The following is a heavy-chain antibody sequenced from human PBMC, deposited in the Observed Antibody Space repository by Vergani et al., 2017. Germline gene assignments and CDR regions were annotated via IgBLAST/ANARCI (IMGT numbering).Heavy chain of an antibody. D-gene: IGHD3-10*01. V-gene: IGHV3-48*02. Sequence: EVQLVESGGGLVQPGGSLRLSCAASGFTFSSYSMNWVRQAPGKGLEWFSYISSSSSTIYYADSVKGRFTISRDNAKNSLYLQMNSLRDEDTAVYYCARVFIYGSGGPTDWYFDLWGRGTLVTVSS. J-gene: IGHJ2*01. CDR2: ISSSSSTI. CDR3: ARVFIYGSGGPTDWYFDL. CDR1: GFTFSSYS.